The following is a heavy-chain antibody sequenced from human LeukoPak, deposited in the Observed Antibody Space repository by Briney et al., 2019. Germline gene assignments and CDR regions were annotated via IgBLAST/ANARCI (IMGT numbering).Heavy chain of an antibody. J-gene: IGHJ4*02. D-gene: IGHD3-22*01. CDR2: ISGSGDNT. CDR1: GFTFSSYA. CDR3: AKGSYYDSSGSFYFDY. Sequence: PGGSLRLSCAASGFTFSSYAMHWVRQAPGKGLEWVSGISGSGDNTYYADSVKGRFTISRDNSKNTLYVQVNSLGTEDTAACYCAKGSYYDSSGSFYFDYWGQGTLVTVSS. V-gene: IGHV3-23*01.